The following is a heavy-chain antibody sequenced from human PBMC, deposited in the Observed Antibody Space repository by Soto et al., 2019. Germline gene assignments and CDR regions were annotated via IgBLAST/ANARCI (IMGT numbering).Heavy chain of an antibody. J-gene: IGHJ3*02. CDR3: AKDHTVVIRDAFDI. CDR1: GFTFSSYA. CDR2: ISDSGTGT. V-gene: IGHV3-23*01. D-gene: IGHD3-22*01. Sequence: EVQILESGGGLVQPGGSLRLSCAASGFTFSSYAMYWVRQAPGKGLAWVSGISDSGTGTYYADSVKGRFTISRDNSKNPVYLKMKSLRAEDAAVYYCAKDHTVVIRDAFDIWGQGTMVNVSS.